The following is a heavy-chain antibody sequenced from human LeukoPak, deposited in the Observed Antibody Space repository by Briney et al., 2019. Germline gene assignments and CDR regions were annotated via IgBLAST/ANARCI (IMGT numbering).Heavy chain of an antibody. CDR3: AKAIPYWYFDL. CDR1: GFTVTSYD. J-gene: IGHJ2*01. D-gene: IGHD2-21*01. CDR2: IGDGGGTT. Sequence: GGSLRLSCAASGFTVTSYDMPWVRQAPGKGLEWLSSIGDGGGTTYADSVQGRFTISRDSSENTLYLQMNGLRAEDTAIYYCAKAIPYWYFDLWGRGALVTVSS. V-gene: IGHV3-23*01.